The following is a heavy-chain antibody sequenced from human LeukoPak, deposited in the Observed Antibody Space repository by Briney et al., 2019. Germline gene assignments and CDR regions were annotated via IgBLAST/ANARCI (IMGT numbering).Heavy chain of an antibody. CDR2: INWNGGST. D-gene: IGHD3-10*01. CDR3: ARIRRINMVRGVIVYFPFDY. V-gene: IGHV3-20*04. CDR1: GFTFEDNG. Sequence: RPGGSLRLSCAASGFTFEDNGMSWVRQAPGKGLEWVSGINWNGGSTGYADSVKGRFTISRYNARNSLYLQMNRLRAEDTALYYCARIRRINMVRGVIVYFPFDYWGQGTLVTVSS. J-gene: IGHJ4*02.